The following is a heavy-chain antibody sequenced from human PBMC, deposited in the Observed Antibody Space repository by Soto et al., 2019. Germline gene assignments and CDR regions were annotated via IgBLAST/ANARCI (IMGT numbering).Heavy chain of an antibody. J-gene: IGHJ4*02. CDR3: ARARATIAAAAIFDC. V-gene: IGHV4-4*02. Sequence: QVQLQESGPGLVKPSGTLSLTCAVSGGSISTSNWWCWVRQHPGKGLEWIGAVYRTASTNHNPSLESRLTITVDKSKNQLSLKLTPVTAADTAVYYCARARATIAAAAIFDCWGQGTLVTVSS. D-gene: IGHD6-13*01. CDR2: VYRTAST. CDR1: GGSISTSNW.